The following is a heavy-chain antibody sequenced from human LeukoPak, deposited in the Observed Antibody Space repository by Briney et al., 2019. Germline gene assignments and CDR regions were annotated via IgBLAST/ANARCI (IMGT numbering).Heavy chain of an antibody. CDR3: ATVRRGSPLFDY. V-gene: IGHV1-24*01. Sequence: GASVKVSCKVSGYTRTELSMHWVRQAPGKGLEWMGGFDPEDGETIYAQKFQGRVTMTEDTSTDTAYMELSSLRSEDTAVYYCATVRRGSPLFDYWGQGTLVTVSS. J-gene: IGHJ4*02. CDR1: GYTRTELS. D-gene: IGHD3-10*01. CDR2: FDPEDGET.